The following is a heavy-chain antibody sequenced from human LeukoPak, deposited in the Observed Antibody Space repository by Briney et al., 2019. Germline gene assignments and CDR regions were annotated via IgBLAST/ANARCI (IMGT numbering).Heavy chain of an antibody. J-gene: IGHJ4*02. CDR2: ISSSSSYI. Sequence: PGGSLRLSCAASGFTFSSYSMNWVRQAPGKGLEWVSSISSSSSYIYYADSVKGRFTISRDNAKNSLYLQMNSLRAEDTAAYYCARDLLSGYSYGAFDYWGQGTLVTVSS. CDR1: GFTFSSYS. CDR3: ARDLLSGYSYGAFDY. D-gene: IGHD5-18*01. V-gene: IGHV3-21*01.